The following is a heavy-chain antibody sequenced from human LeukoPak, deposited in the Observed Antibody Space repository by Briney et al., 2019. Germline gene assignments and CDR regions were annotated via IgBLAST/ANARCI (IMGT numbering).Heavy chain of an antibody. V-gene: IGHV3-30*04. Sequence: GGSLRLSCAASGFTFSSYAMHWVRQAPGKGLEWVAVISYDGSNKYYADSVKGRFTISRDNSRNTLYLQMNSLRAEDTAVYYCAKDYYGSGSYYAQIDYWGQGTLVTVSS. CDR1: GFTFSSYA. J-gene: IGHJ4*02. D-gene: IGHD3-10*01. CDR2: ISYDGSNK. CDR3: AKDYYGSGSYYAQIDY.